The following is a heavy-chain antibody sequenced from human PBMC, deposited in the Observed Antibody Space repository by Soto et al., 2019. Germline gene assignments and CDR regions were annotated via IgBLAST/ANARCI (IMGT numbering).Heavy chain of an antibody. Sequence: GGSLRLSCAASGFTFSSYAMSWVRQAPGKGLEWVSAISGSGGSTYYADSVKGRFTISRDNSKNTLYLQMNSLRAEDTAVYYCAKSRVCSSTSCEYYFDYWGQGTLVTASS. D-gene: IGHD2-2*01. V-gene: IGHV3-23*01. CDR2: ISGSGGST. CDR1: GFTFSSYA. J-gene: IGHJ4*02. CDR3: AKSRVCSSTSCEYYFDY.